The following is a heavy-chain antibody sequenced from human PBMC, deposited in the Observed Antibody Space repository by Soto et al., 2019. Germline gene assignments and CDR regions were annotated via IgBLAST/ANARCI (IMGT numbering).Heavy chain of an antibody. CDR2: IYYSGST. CDR1: GGSISSYY. V-gene: IGHV4-30-4*01. Sequence: SETLSLTCTVSGGSISSYYWSWIRQPPGKGLEWIGYIYYSGSTYYNPSLKSRVTISVDTSKNQFSLKLSSVTAADTAVYYCARDYYDFWSGNYGMDVWGQGTTVTVSS. CDR3: ARDYYDFWSGNYGMDV. J-gene: IGHJ6*02. D-gene: IGHD3-3*01.